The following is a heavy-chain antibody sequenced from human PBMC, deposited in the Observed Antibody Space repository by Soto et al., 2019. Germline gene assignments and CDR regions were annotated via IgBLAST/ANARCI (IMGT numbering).Heavy chain of an antibody. V-gene: IGHV4-59*08. D-gene: IGHD2-21*02. J-gene: IGHJ3*02. CDR1: GGSISSYY. CDR2: IYYSGST. Sequence: SETLSLTCTVSGGSISSYYWSWIRQPPGKGLEWIGYIYYSGSTNYNPSLKSRVTISVDTSKNQFSLRLSSVTAADTAVYYCASSDWAGDRGLDAFDIWGQGTMVTVSS. CDR3: ASSDWAGDRGLDAFDI.